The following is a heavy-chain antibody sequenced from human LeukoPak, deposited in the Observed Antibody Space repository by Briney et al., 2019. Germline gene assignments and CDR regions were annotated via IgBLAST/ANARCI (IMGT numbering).Heavy chain of an antibody. D-gene: IGHD6-19*01. CDR2: ISRSGDSI. J-gene: IGHJ4*02. CDR3: ARGGYSSGWYSSPDY. CDR1: GFTFSSYS. Sequence: PGGSLRLSCAASGFTFSSYSMNWVRQAPGKGLEWVSYISRSGDSIYYADSVKGRFTISRDNAKNSLFLQMNSLRAEDTAVYYCARGGYSSGWYSSPDYWGQGTLVTVSS. V-gene: IGHV3-48*04.